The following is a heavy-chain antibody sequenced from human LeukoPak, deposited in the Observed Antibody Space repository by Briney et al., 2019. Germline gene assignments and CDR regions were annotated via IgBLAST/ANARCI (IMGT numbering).Heavy chain of an antibody. CDR1: GFTFSSYG. Sequence: PGGSLRLSCAASGFTFSSYGMHWVRQAPGKGLEWVAFIRYDGSNKYYADSVKGRFTISRDNSKNTLYLQMNSLRAEDTAVYYCAKEGVYSGYQTDFDYWGQGTLVTVSS. J-gene: IGHJ4*02. CDR2: IRYDGSNK. CDR3: AKEGVYSGYQTDFDY. D-gene: IGHD5-12*01. V-gene: IGHV3-30*02.